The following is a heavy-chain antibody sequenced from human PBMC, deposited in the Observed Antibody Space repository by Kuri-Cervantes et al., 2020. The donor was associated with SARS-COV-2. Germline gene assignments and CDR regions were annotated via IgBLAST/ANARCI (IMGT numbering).Heavy chain of an antibody. V-gene: IGHV5-51*01. CDR1: GYTFTPFW. Sequence: GGSLRLSCKASGYTFTPFWIGWVRQTPGKGLEWMGIIYPGDSDTRYSPSFQGQVSVSADKSNTTAYLQWSSLKASDTAVYYCARHRNPYSDYSLDLWGQGTLVTVSS. J-gene: IGHJ5*02. D-gene: IGHD4-11*01. CDR2: IYPGDSDT. CDR3: ARHRNPYSDYSLDL.